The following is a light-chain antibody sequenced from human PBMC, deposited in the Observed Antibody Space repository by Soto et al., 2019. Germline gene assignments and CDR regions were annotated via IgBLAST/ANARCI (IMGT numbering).Light chain of an antibody. Sequence: QSVLTQPPSASGTPGQRVTISCSGGSYNIGKNLVYWYQQRPGTAPKLLIFKSNAQPPGVPDRFSGSNSGSSASLAISGLRSEDEADYFCAAWDDSLSAWVFGGGTQLTVL. J-gene: IGLJ3*02. CDR2: KSN. V-gene: IGLV1-47*01. CDR1: SYNIGKNL. CDR3: AAWDDSLSAWV.